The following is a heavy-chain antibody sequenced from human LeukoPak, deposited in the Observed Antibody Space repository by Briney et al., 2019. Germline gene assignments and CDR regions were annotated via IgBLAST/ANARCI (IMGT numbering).Heavy chain of an antibody. Sequence: ASVKVSCKASGYTFTGYYMHWVRQAPGQGLEWMGWISAYNGNTNYAQKLQGRVTMTTDTSTSTAYMELRSLRSDDTAVYYCARDSRFYYDSSGYYRYWGQGTLVTVSS. CDR2: ISAYNGNT. D-gene: IGHD3-22*01. CDR1: GYTFTGYY. CDR3: ARDSRFYYDSSGYYRY. J-gene: IGHJ4*02. V-gene: IGHV1-18*04.